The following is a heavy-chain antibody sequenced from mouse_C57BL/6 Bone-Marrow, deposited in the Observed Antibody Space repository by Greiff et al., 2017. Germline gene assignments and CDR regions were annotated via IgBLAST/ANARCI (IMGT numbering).Heavy chain of an antibody. J-gene: IGHJ4*01. Sequence: QVQLQQPGAELVRPGSSVKLSCKASGYTFPSYWMHWVKQRPIQGLEWIGNIDPSDSETHYNQKFKDKATLTVDKSSSTDYMQRSSLTSEDAAVYYCARRGVRDYAMDYWGQGTSVTVSS. CDR1: GYTFPSYW. V-gene: IGHV1-52*01. CDR3: ARRGVRDYAMDY. CDR2: IDPSDSET.